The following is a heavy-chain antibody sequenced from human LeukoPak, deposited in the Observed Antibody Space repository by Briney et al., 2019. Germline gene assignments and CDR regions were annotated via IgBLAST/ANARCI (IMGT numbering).Heavy chain of an antibody. CDR3: ARQSLLGGIRQLAFDY. D-gene: IGHD6-13*01. CDR2: TYYRSKWYN. V-gene: IGHV6-1*01. J-gene: IGHJ4*02. CDR1: GDSVSSNSAA. Sequence: SQTLSLTCAISGDSVSSNSAAWNWIRQSPSRGLEWLGRTYYRSKWYNDYAVSVKSRITINLDTSKNQFSLQLNSVTPEDTAVYYCARQSLLGGIRQLAFDYWGQGTLVTVSS.